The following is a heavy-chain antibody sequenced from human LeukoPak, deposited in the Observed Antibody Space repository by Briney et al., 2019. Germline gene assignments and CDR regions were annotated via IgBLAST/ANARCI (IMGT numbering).Heavy chain of an antibody. CDR3: ARRGYCSSTSCYVLDY. CDR1: GYTFTSYY. D-gene: IGHD2-2*01. CDR2: INPSGGST. J-gene: IGHJ4*02. Sequence: GASVKVSCKASGYTFTSYYMHWVRQAPGQGLERMGIINPSGGSTSYAQKFQGRVTMTRDTSTSTVYMELSSLRSEDTAVYYCARRGYCSSTSCYVLDYWGQGTLVTVSS. V-gene: IGHV1-46*01.